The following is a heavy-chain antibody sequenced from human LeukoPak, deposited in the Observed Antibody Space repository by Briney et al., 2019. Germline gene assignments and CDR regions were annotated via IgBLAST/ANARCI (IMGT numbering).Heavy chain of an antibody. CDR2: IIPILGIA. D-gene: IGHD3-22*01. Sequence: GSSVKVSCKASGGTFSSYAISWVRQAPGQGLEWMGRIIPILGIANYAQKFQGRVTITADKSTSTAYMELSSLRSEDTAVYYCARCCYDSSGYYLDVWGQGTTVTVSS. V-gene: IGHV1-69*04. J-gene: IGHJ6*02. CDR3: ARCCYDSSGYYLDV. CDR1: GGTFSSYA.